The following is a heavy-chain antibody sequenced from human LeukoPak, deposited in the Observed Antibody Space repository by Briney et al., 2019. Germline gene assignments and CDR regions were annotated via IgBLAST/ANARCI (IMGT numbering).Heavy chain of an antibody. CDR2: ISYDGSNK. V-gene: IGHV3-30-3*01. J-gene: IGHJ4*02. CDR3: AKVPVVSAASYYFDH. Sequence: GGSLRLSCAASGFTFSSYAMHWVRQAPGKGLEWVAVISYDGSNKYYADSVKGRFTISRDNSKNTLFLQMNSLRAEDTAVYYCAKVPVVSAASYYFDHWGQGTLVTVSS. D-gene: IGHD2-2*01. CDR1: GFTFSSYA.